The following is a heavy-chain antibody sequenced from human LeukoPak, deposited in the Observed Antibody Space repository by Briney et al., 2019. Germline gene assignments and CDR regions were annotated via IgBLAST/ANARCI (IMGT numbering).Heavy chain of an antibody. CDR1: GFTFSSYS. J-gene: IGHJ4*02. V-gene: IGHV3-48*01. Sequence: PGGSLRLSCAASGFTFSSYSMNWVRQAPGKGLEWVSYISYSSSTIYYADSVKGRFTISRDNAKNSLFLQMNSLRAEDTAVYYCARDHRAGYSYGEDYWGQGTLVTVSS. CDR2: ISYSSSTI. CDR3: ARDHRAGYSYGEDY. D-gene: IGHD5-18*01.